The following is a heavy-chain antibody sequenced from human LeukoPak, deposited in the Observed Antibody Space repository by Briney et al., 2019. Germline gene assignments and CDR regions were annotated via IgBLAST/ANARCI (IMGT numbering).Heavy chain of an antibody. CDR2: ISGSGGST. V-gene: IGHV3-23*01. Sequence: GGSLRLSCAASGFTFSSYAMSWVRQAPGKGLEWVSAISGSGGSTYYADSVKGRFTISRDNSKNTLYLQMNSLRAEDTAVYYCARDGGIVVVPAAYMDVWGKGTTVTVSS. CDR3: ARDGGIVVVPAAYMDV. J-gene: IGHJ6*03. CDR1: GFTFSSYA. D-gene: IGHD2-2*01.